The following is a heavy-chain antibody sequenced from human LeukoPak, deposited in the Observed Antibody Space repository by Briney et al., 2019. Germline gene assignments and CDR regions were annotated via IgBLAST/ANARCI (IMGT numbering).Heavy chain of an antibody. Sequence: SETLSLTCTVSGGSISSSSYYWGWIRQPPGKGLEWIGSIYHSGSTYYNPSLKSRVTISVDTSKNQFSLKLSSVTAADTAVYYCARLGGLRAFDIWGQGTMVTVSS. CDR2: IYHSGST. J-gene: IGHJ3*02. V-gene: IGHV4-39*07. CDR3: ARLGGLRAFDI. D-gene: IGHD5-12*01. CDR1: GGSISSSSYY.